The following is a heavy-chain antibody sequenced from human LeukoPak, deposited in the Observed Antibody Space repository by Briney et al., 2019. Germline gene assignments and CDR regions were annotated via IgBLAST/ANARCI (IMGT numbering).Heavy chain of an antibody. Sequence: GGSLRLSCAASGFTFSSYGMHWVRQAPGKGLEWVAFIRYDGSNKYYADSVKGRFTISRDNSKNTLYLQMNSLRAEDTAVYYCAKEGYSSGWYLDYWGQGTLVTVSS. D-gene: IGHD6-19*01. V-gene: IGHV3-30*02. CDR2: IRYDGSNK. CDR1: GFTFSSYG. J-gene: IGHJ4*02. CDR3: AKEGYSSGWYLDY.